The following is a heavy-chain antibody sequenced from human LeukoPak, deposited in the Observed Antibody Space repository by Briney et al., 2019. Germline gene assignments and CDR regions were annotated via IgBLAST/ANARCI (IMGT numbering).Heavy chain of an antibody. Sequence: SGTLSLTCAVSGGSISSDYWSWIRQPPGKGLEWIGYIYYRGSTNYNPSLKSRVTISVDTSKNQFSLKLSSVTAADTAVYYCARLSGYSSGHYYSDYWGQGTLVTVSS. CDR3: ARLSGYSSGHYYSDY. D-gene: IGHD3-22*01. CDR1: GGSISSDY. CDR2: IYYRGST. J-gene: IGHJ4*02. V-gene: IGHV4-59*01.